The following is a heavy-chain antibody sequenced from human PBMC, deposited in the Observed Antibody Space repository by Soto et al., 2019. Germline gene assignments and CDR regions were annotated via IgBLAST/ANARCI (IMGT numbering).Heavy chain of an antibody. Sequence: GASVKVSCKASGYTFTGYYMHWVRQAPGQGLEWMGWINPNSGGTNYAQKFQGWVTMTRDTSISTAYMELSRLRSDDTAVYYCARDRAAAGHYYYYGMDGWGQRTTVTFSS. CDR1: GYTFTGYY. D-gene: IGHD6-13*01. J-gene: IGHJ6*02. CDR2: INPNSGGT. V-gene: IGHV1-2*04. CDR3: ARDRAAAGHYYYYGMDG.